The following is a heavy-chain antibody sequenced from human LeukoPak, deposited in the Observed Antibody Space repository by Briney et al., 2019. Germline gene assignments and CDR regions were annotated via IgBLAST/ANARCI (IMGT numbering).Heavy chain of an antibody. CDR1: GFTFDDYG. CDR3: AKCFDYYDSSGYLY. J-gene: IGHJ4*02. CDR2: INWNGGNT. D-gene: IGHD3-22*01. Sequence: GGSLRLSCAASGFTFDDYGMSWVRQAPGKGLEWVSGINWNGGNTGYAGSVKGRFTISRDNAKNSLYLQMNSLRAEDTAVYYCAKCFDYYDSSGYLYWGQGTLVTVSS. V-gene: IGHV3-20*04.